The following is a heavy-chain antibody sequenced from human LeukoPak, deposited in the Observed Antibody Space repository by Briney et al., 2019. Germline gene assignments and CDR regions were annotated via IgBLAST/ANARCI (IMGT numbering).Heavy chain of an antibody. CDR2: IYHSGST. J-gene: IGHJ3*02. CDR3: AGDILDAFDI. CDR1: GYSISSGYY. Sequence: SETLSLTCTVSGYSISSGYYWGWIRQPPGKGLEWIGSIYHSGSTYYNPSLKSRVTISVDTSKNQFSLKLSSVTAADTAVYYCAGDILDAFDIWGQGTMVTVSS. V-gene: IGHV4-38-2*02.